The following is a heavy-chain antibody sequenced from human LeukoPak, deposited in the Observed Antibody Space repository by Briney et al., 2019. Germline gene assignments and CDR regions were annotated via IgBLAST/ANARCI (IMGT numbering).Heavy chain of an antibody. CDR3: AREVGYCSTSCYLNYYYYYYMDV. CDR2: MNPNSGNT. V-gene: IGHV1-8*01. Sequence: GASVKVSCKASGYTFTSYDINWVRQATGQGLEWMGWMNPNSGNTGYAQKFQGRVTMTRNTSISTAYMELSSLRSEDTAVYYCAREVGYCSTSCYLNYYYYYYMDVWGKGTTVTVSS. J-gene: IGHJ6*03. CDR1: GYTFTSYD. D-gene: IGHD2-2*01.